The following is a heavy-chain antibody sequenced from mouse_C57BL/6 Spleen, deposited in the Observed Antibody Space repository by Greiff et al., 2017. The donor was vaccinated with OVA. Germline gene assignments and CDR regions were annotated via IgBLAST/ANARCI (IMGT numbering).Heavy chain of an antibody. CDR3: ARERITTVVATTWYFDY. V-gene: IGHV1-72*01. J-gene: IGHJ2*01. Sequence: QVQLQQPGAELVKPGASVKLSCKASGYTFTSYWMHWVKQRPGRGLEWIGRIDPNSGGTKYNEKFKSKATLTVDKPASTAYMQLSSLTSEDSAVYYCARERITTVVATTWYFDYWGQGTTLTVSS. CDR2: IDPNSGGT. D-gene: IGHD1-1*01. CDR1: GYTFTSYW.